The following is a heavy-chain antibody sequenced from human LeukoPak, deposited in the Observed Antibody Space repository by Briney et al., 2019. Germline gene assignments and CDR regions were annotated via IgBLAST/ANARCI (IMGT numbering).Heavy chain of an antibody. CDR1: GGTXSSYA. Sequence: SVKVSCKASGGTXSSYAISWVRQAPGQGLEWMGGIIPIFGTANDAQKCQGRVTITAAESTSKAYMELSSLRSEDTAVYYCASSYYGSGSQSYGMDVWGQGTTVTVSS. CDR3: ASSYYGSGSQSYGMDV. V-gene: IGHV1-69*13. J-gene: IGHJ6*02. CDR2: IIPIFGTA. D-gene: IGHD3-10*01.